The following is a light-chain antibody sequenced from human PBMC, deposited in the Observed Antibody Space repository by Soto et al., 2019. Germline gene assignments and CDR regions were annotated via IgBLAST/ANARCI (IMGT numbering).Light chain of an antibody. CDR2: GAS. V-gene: IGKV1-9*01. CDR1: QAISSY. CDR3: QQFNDYPLT. Sequence: DIQLTQSPSFLSASVGDRVTITCRASQAISSYLAWYQQKPGKPPKPLIYGASTLQSDVPSRFSGSGSGTEFTLTVSSLQAEDSATYYCQQFNDYPLTLGGGTKVDLK. J-gene: IGKJ4*01.